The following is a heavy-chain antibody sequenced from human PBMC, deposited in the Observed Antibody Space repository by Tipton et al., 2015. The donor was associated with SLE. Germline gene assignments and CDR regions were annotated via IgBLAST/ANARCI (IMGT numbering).Heavy chain of an antibody. V-gene: IGHV4-34*01. J-gene: IGHJ5*02. CDR3: ARLYGGNRFDP. Sequence: TLSLTCAVYGGSFSGYYWSWIRQPPGKGLEWIGEINHSGSTNYNPSLKSRVTISVDTSKNQFSLKLSSVTAADTAVYYCARLYGGNRFDPWGQGTLVTVAS. D-gene: IGHD4/OR15-4a*01. CDR1: GGSFSGYY. CDR2: INHSGST.